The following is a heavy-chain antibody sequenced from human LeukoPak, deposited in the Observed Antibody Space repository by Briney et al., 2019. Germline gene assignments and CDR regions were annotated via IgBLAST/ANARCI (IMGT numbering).Heavy chain of an antibody. CDR2: ISAYNGNT. J-gene: IGHJ1*01. Sequence: GASVKVSCKASGYTFTNYGISWVRQAPGQGLEWMGWISAYNGNTNYAQKFQGRVTITADESTSTAYMELSSLRSEDTAVYYCARETAPTYCSSTSCAEYFQHWGQGTLVTVSS. CDR1: GYTFTNYG. D-gene: IGHD2-2*01. CDR3: ARETAPTYCSSTSCAEYFQH. V-gene: IGHV1-18*01.